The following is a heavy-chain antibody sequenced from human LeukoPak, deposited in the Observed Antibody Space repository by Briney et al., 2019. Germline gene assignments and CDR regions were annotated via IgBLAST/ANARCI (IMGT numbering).Heavy chain of an antibody. CDR1: GYTFTSXX. CDR2: ISAYNGNT. CDR3: ARDSELGFDP. V-gene: IGHV1-18*01. J-gene: IGHJ5*02. Sequence: ASVKVSCKASGYTFTSXXXXWVRQAPGQGXXWMGWISAYNGNTNYAQKLQGRVTMTTDTSTSTAYMELRSLRSDDTAVYYCARDSELGFDPWGQGTLVTVSS.